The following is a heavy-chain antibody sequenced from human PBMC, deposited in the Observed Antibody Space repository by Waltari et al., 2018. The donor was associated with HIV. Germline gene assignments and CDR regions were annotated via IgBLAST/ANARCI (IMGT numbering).Heavy chain of an antibody. J-gene: IGHJ4*02. CDR1: GYTFTSYA. V-gene: IGHV1-3*01. CDR3: ARLPPRGYYFDY. D-gene: IGHD3-10*01. CDR2: INAGNGNT. Sequence: QVQLVQSGAEVKKPGASVKVSCKASGYTFTSYAMHWVRQAPGQRLEWMGWINAGNGNTKYSQKLQGRVTITRDTSASTAYMELSSLRSEDTAVYYCARLPPRGYYFDYWGQGTLVTVSS.